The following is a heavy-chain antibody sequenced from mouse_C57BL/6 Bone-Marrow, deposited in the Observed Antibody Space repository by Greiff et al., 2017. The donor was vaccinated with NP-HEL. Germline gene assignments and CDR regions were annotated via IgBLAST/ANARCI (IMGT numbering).Heavy chain of an antibody. Sequence: DVQLVESGAELVRPGASVKLSCTASGFNIKDDYMHWVKQRPEQGLEWIGWIDPENGDTEYASKFQGKATITADTSSNTAYLQLSSLTSEDTAVYYCTPFITTVVAEAYWGQGTLVTVSA. CDR2: IDPENGDT. V-gene: IGHV14-4*01. D-gene: IGHD1-1*01. J-gene: IGHJ3*01. CDR1: GFNIKDDY. CDR3: TPFITTVVAEAY.